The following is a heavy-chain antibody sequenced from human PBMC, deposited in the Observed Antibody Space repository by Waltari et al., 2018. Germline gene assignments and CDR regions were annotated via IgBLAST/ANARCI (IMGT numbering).Heavy chain of an antibody. CDR2: INHSGST. V-gene: IGHV4-34*01. CDR1: GGSFSGYY. CDR3: ARSRNRCSSTSCPNRGFDY. Sequence: QVQLQQWGAGLLKPSETLSLTCAVYGGSFSGYYWSWIRQPPGKGLEWIGEINHSGSTNDNPSLKSRGTISVDTSKNQFSLKLSSVTAADTAVYYCARSRNRCSSTSCPNRGFDYWGQGTLVTVSS. D-gene: IGHD2-2*01. J-gene: IGHJ4*02.